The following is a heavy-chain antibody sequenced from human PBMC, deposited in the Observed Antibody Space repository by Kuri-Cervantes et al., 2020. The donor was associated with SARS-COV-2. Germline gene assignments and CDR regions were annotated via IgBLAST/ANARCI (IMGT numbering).Heavy chain of an antibody. CDR3: ARAVVPAAYYYYYYMDV. CDR2: IYTSGST. V-gene: IGHV4-61*09. D-gene: IGHD2-2*01. J-gene: IGHJ6*03. CDR1: GGSISSGSYY. Sequence: SETLSLTCTVSGGSISSGSYYWSWIRQPAGKGLEWIGYIYTSGSTNYNPSLKSRVTISVDTSKNQFSLKLSSVTAADTAVYYCARAVVPAAYYYYYYMDVWGKGTTVTVSS.